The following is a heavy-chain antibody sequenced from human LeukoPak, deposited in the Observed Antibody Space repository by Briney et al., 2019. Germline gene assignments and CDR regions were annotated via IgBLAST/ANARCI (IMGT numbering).Heavy chain of an antibody. J-gene: IGHJ6*03. CDR2: IIPIFGTA. CDR3: ARGREVGNYYYMDV. D-gene: IGHD3-10*01. Sequence: GASVKVSCKASGGTFSSYAISWVRQAPGQGLEWMGGIIPIFGTANYAQKFQGRVTITADESTSTAYMELSSLRSEDTAVYYCARGREVGNYYYMDVWGKGTTVTVSS. V-gene: IGHV1-69*13. CDR1: GGTFSSYA.